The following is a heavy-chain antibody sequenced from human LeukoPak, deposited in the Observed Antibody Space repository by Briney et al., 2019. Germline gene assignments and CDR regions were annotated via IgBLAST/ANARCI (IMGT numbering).Heavy chain of an antibody. CDR3: AKDAYGDRRPYMDV. CDR1: GFTFSSYA. J-gene: IGHJ6*03. Sequence: PGGSLRLSCAASGFTFSSYAMSWVRQAPGKGLEWVSGISGSGGSTYYADSVKGRFTISRDNSKNTLYLHMNSLRAEDTAVYYCAKDAYGDRRPYMDVWGKGTTVTISS. CDR2: ISGSGGST. V-gene: IGHV3-23*01. D-gene: IGHD4-17*01.